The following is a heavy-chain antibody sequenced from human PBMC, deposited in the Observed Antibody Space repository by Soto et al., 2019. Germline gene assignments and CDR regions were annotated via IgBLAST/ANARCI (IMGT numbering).Heavy chain of an antibody. V-gene: IGHV3-23*01. CDR1: GFTFSSYG. Sequence: EVQLLEYGGGLVQPGGSLRLSCAASGFTFSSYGMNWVRQAPGKGLEWVSGISGSGESTYYADPVKGRFTISRDNSRNTLYLQMNSLRAEDTAVYHCAALALTGPDYWGQGTLVTVSS. CDR2: ISGSGEST. D-gene: IGHD3-9*01. CDR3: AALALTGPDY. J-gene: IGHJ4*02.